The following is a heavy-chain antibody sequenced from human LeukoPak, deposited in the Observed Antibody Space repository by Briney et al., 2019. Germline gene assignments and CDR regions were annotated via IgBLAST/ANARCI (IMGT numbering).Heavy chain of an antibody. J-gene: IGHJ6*02. Sequence: SVKVSCKASGYTFTSYGISWVRQAPGQGLEWMGRIIPILGIANYAQKFQGRVTITADKSTSTAYMELSSLRSEDTAVYYCASLVAGDWLHTRYYYYGMDVWGQGTTVTVSS. CDR1: GYTFTSYG. CDR2: IIPILGIA. CDR3: ASLVAGDWLHTRYYYYGMDV. D-gene: IGHD3-9*01. V-gene: IGHV1-69*04.